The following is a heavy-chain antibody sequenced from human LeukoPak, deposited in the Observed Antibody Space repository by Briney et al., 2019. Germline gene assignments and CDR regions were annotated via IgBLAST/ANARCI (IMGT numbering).Heavy chain of an antibody. D-gene: IGHD1-1*01. V-gene: IGHV4-61*01. J-gene: IGHJ4*02. Sequence: SETLSLTCTVSGGSVTSGSYYWSWIRQPPGKGLEYIGCFYYRGSTKYNPSLKSRVAISVDTSKNQFSLRLSSVTAAYTAVYYCARGGLQLPDHWGQGTLVTVSS. CDR2: FYYRGST. CDR3: ARGGLQLPDH. CDR1: GGSVTSGSYY.